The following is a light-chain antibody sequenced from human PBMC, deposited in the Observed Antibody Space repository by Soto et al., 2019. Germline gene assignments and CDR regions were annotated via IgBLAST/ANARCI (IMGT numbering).Light chain of an antibody. Sequence: EIVMTQSPASFSVSPGDGATLSCRASQSVASNVAWYQQKPGQGPRLLIHGASTRAVGVPARFSGSGSGTDFTLTISSLQSEDFAVYYCQQYHNWPPQYTFGQGTKLQIK. V-gene: IGKV3-15*01. CDR1: QSVASN. CDR3: QQYHNWPPQYT. J-gene: IGKJ2*01. CDR2: GAS.